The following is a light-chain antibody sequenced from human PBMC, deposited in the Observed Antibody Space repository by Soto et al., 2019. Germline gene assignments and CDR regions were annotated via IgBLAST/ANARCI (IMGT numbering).Light chain of an antibody. Sequence: EIVLTQSPGTLSLSPGERATLSCRASQSVSSSYLAWYQQKPGQAPRLLIYGASSRATGITDRFSGSGSGTDFTLTISSLEHEDVGVYYCQQYGSSYTFGQGTKREIK. CDR2: GAS. J-gene: IGKJ2*01. CDR1: QSVSSSY. CDR3: QQYGSSYT. V-gene: IGKV3-20*01.